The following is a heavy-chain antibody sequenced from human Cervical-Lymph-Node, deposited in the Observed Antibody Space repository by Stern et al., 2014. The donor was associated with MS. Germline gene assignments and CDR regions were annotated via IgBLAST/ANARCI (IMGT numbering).Heavy chain of an antibody. CDR3: VKDVVSSVAVSFDW. D-gene: IGHD6-6*01. J-gene: IGHJ4*02. Sequence: EVQLLESGGGLARPGTSLRLSCAASGFSFDDYSMHWVRQAPGKGLEWVSGISWNSGAVAYADSLKGRFTISRDNADNSLYLQMNDLRPEDTALYYCVKDVVSSVAVSFDWWGQGTLVTVSS. CDR2: ISWNSGAV. V-gene: IGHV3-9*01. CDR1: GFSFDDYS.